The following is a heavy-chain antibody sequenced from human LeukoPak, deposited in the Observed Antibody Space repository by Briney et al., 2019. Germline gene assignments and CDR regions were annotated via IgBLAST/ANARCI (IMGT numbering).Heavy chain of an antibody. CDR3: AKIPFIYGSGSYYFDY. J-gene: IGHJ4*02. V-gene: IGHV3-30*02. D-gene: IGHD3-10*01. CDR2: IRYDGSNK. CDR1: AFTFSSYG. Sequence: GGSLRLSCAASAFTFSSYGTHWVRQAPGKGLEWVAFIRYDGSNKYYADSVKGRFTISRDNSKNTLYLQMNSLRAEDTAVYYCAKIPFIYGSGSYYFDYWGQGTLVTVSS.